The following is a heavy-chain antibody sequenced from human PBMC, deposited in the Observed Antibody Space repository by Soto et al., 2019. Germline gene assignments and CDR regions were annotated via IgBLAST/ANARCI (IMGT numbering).Heavy chain of an antibody. CDR2: ISYDGSNK. CDR3: AKDIYDFWSAVDY. V-gene: IGHV3-30*18. CDR1: GFTFSSYG. D-gene: IGHD3-3*01. J-gene: IGHJ4*02. Sequence: PGGSLRLSCAASGFTFSSYGMHWVRQAPGKGLEWVAVISYDGSNKYYAGSVKGRFTISRDNSKNTLYLQLNSLRAEDTAVYYCAKDIYDFWSAVDYWGQGTLVTVSS.